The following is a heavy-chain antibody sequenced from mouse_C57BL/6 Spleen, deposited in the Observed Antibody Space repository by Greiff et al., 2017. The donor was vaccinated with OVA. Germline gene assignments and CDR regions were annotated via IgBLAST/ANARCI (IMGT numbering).Heavy chain of an antibody. Sequence: EVQRVESGGGLVQPKGSLKLSCAASGFTFNTYAMHWVRQAPGKGLEWVARIRSKSSNYATYYADSVKDRFTISRDDSQSMLYLQMNNLKTEDTAMYYCVRGDSSGYYYAMDYWGQGTSVTVSS. V-gene: IGHV10-3*01. CDR2: IRSKSSNYAT. D-gene: IGHD3-2*02. CDR3: VRGDSSGYYYAMDY. CDR1: GFTFNTYA. J-gene: IGHJ4*01.